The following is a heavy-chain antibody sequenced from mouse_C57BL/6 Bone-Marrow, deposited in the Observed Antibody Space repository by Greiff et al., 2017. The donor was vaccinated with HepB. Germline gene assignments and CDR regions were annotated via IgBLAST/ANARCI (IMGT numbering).Heavy chain of an antibody. CDR1: GFSLSTFGMG. CDR3: ARIHYYGSRGCYVDY. D-gene: IGHD1-1*01. V-gene: IGHV8-8*01. Sequence: QVTLKVSGPGILQPSQTLSLTCSFSGFSLSTFGMGVGWIRQPSGKGLEWLAHIWWDDDKYYNPALKSRLQISKDTSKNQVFLKSANVDTADTATYYCARIHYYGSRGCYVDYWGQGTTLTVSS. CDR2: IWWDDDK. J-gene: IGHJ2*01.